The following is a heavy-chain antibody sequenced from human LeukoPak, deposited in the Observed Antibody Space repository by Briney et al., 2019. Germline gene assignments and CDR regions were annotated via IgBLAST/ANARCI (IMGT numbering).Heavy chain of an antibody. CDR3: ARTKGHCTNGVCYDY. CDR2: ISAYNGNT. CDR1: GYTFTSYG. J-gene: IGHJ4*02. V-gene: IGHV1-18*01. Sequence: SVKVSCKASGYTFTSYGISWVRQAPGQGLEWMGWISAYNGNTNYAQKLQGRVTMTTDTSTSTAYMELRSLRSDDTAVYYCARTKGHCTNGVCYDYWGQGTLVTVSS. D-gene: IGHD2-8*01.